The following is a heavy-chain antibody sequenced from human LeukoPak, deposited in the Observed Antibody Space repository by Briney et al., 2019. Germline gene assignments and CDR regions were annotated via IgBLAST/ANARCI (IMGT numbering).Heavy chain of an antibody. D-gene: IGHD3-16*02. J-gene: IGHJ4*02. CDR3: AKGGGYDYVWGSYRFQYYFDY. V-gene: IGHV3-30*02. CDR2: IQYDGSNK. Sequence: GGSLRLSCVAPGFIFSSYGMHWVRQAPGKGLEWVAYIQYDGSNKQYADSVKGRFTISRDNSKNTLYLQMNSLRAEDTAVYYCAKGGGYDYVWGSYRFQYYFDYWGQGTLVTVSS. CDR1: GFIFSSYG.